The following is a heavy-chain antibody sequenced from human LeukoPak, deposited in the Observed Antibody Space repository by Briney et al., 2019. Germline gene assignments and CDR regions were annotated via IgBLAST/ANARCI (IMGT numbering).Heavy chain of an antibody. J-gene: IGHJ4*02. CDR2: ISYDGSNK. Sequence: GGSLRLSCTASGFTFGDYAMSWVRQAPGKGLEWVAVISYDGSNKYYADSVKGRFTISRDNSKNTLYLQMNSLRAEDTAVYYCAKAGQITMIVVVTYFDYWGQGTLVTVSS. D-gene: IGHD3-22*01. V-gene: IGHV3-30*04. CDR1: GFTFGDYA. CDR3: AKAGQITMIVVVTYFDY.